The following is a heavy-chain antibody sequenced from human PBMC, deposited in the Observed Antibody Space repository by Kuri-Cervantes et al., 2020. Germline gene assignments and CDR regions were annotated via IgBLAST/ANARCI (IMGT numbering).Heavy chain of an antibody. J-gene: IGHJ1*01. CDR3: TRGVRV. Sequence: GSLRLSCTVSGGSIDRSSYHWGWIRRLPGKGLEWIASVYYTGNTYYNLSLRSRVATSVDTSKNQFSLKLSSVTAADTAKYYCTRGVRVWGQGTLVTVSS. V-gene: IGHV4-39*07. CDR2: VYYTGNT. CDR1: GGSIDRSSYH.